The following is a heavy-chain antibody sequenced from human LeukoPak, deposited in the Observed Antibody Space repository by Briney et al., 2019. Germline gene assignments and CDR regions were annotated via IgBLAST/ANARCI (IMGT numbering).Heavy chain of an antibody. J-gene: IGHJ4*02. CDR2: ISYDGSNK. CDR3: AKDREGITIFPHDY. Sequence: GRSLRLSCAASGFTFSSYAMHWVRQAPGKGLEWVAVISYDGSNKYYADSVKGRFTISRDNSKNTLYLQMNSLRAEDTAVYYCAKDREGITIFPHDYWGQGTLVTVSS. CDR1: GFTFSSYA. D-gene: IGHD3-3*01. V-gene: IGHV3-30*04.